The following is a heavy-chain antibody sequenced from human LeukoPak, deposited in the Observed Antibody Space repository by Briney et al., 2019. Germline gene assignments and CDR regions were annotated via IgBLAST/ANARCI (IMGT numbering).Heavy chain of an antibody. Sequence: SETLSLTCTVSGGSISSYYWSWIRQPPGKGLEWIGYIYYSGSTNYNPSLKSRVTISVDTSKNQFSLKLSSVTAADTAVYYCARDDYGDYGFDYWGQGTLVTVPS. V-gene: IGHV4-59*01. D-gene: IGHD4-17*01. J-gene: IGHJ4*02. CDR1: GGSISSYY. CDR2: IYYSGST. CDR3: ARDDYGDYGFDY.